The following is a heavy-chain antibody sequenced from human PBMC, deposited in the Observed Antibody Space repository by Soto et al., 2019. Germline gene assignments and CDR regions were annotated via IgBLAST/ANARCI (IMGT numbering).Heavy chain of an antibody. CDR2: ISGSGGST. D-gene: IGHD4-17*01. Sequence: GGSLRLSCAASGFTFSSYAMSWVRQAPGKGLEWVSAISGSGGSTYYADSVKGRFTISRDNPKNTLYLQMNSLRAEDTAVYYCAKDLLYGDYVNYYYGMDVWGQGTTVTVSS. V-gene: IGHV3-23*01. J-gene: IGHJ6*02. CDR1: GFTFSSYA. CDR3: AKDLLYGDYVNYYYGMDV.